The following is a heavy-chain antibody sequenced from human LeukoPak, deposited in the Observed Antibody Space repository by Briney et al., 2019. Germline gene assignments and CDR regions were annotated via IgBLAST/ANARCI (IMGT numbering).Heavy chain of an antibody. Sequence: SETLSLTCAVYGGSFSGYYWSWIRQPPGKGLEWIGEINHSGSTNYNPSLKSRVTISVDTSKNQFSLKLSSMTAADTAVYYCARGRWPGDAFDIWGQGTMVTVSS. D-gene: IGHD4-23*01. CDR2: INHSGST. J-gene: IGHJ3*02. CDR3: ARGRWPGDAFDI. CDR1: GGSFSGYY. V-gene: IGHV4-34*01.